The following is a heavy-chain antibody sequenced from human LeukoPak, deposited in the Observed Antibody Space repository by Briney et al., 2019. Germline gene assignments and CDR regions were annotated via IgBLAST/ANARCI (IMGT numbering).Heavy chain of an antibody. CDR3: AKGLYSSSWRRDRDFDY. Sequence: GRSLRLSCAASGFTFSSYGMHWVRQAPGKGLEWVAVISYDGSNKYYADSVKGRFTISRDNSKNTLYLQMNSLRAEDTAVYYCAKGLYSSSWRRDRDFDYWGQGTLVTVSS. CDR1: GFTFSSYG. V-gene: IGHV3-30*18. J-gene: IGHJ4*02. D-gene: IGHD6-13*01. CDR2: ISYDGSNK.